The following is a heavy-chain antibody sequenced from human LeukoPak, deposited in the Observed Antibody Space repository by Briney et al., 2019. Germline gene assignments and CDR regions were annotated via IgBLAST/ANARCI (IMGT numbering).Heavy chain of an antibody. D-gene: IGHD1-26*01. CDR2: ISSSGSTI. V-gene: IGHV3-48*03. CDR3: AREIRDRERVVGATPPAFDI. Sequence: PGGSLRLSCAASGFTFSSYEMNWVRQAPGKGLEWVSYISSSGSTIYYADSVKGRFPISRDNAKNSLYLQMNSLRAEDTAVYYCAREIRDRERVVGATPPAFDIWGQGTMVTVSS. CDR1: GFTFSSYE. J-gene: IGHJ3*02.